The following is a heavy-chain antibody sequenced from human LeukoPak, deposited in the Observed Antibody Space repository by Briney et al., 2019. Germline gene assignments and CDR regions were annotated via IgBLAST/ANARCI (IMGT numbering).Heavy chain of an antibody. J-gene: IGHJ3*02. CDR2: INWNGGST. D-gene: IGHD3-22*01. V-gene: IGHV3-20*04. Sequence: GGSLRLSCAASGFTFSSYGMSWVRQAPGKGLEWVSGINWNGGSTGYADSVKGRFTISRDNAKNSLYLQMNSLRAEDTALYYCARDIPYYYDSSGYSPLAFDIWGQGTMVTVSS. CDR1: GFTFSSYG. CDR3: ARDIPYYYDSSGYSPLAFDI.